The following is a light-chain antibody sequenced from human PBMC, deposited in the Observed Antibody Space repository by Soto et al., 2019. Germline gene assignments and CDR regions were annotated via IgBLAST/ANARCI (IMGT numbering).Light chain of an antibody. J-gene: IGKJ1*01. CDR2: DAA. CDR3: QHART. Sequence: DIVMTQSPGTLSVSPGERATLSCRASQTVYGNLAWYQQKPGQAPRLLIYDAATRATGIPDRISGSGSGTEFTLTITSLQSEDFAVYYCQHARTFGQGSRVEI. CDR1: QTVYGN. V-gene: IGKV3-15*01.